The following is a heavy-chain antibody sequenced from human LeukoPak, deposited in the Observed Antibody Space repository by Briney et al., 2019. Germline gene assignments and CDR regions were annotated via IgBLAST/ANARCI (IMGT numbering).Heavy chain of an antibody. CDR1: GGSISSSSYY. Sequence: SETLSLTCTVPGGSISSSSYYWGWIRQPPGKGLEWIGSIYYSGSTYYNPSLKSRVTISVDTSKNQFSLKLSSVTAADTAVYYCARLSFRYGSDYWGQGTLVTVSS. V-gene: IGHV4-39*07. D-gene: IGHD3-10*01. CDR2: IYYSGST. J-gene: IGHJ4*02. CDR3: ARLSFRYGSDY.